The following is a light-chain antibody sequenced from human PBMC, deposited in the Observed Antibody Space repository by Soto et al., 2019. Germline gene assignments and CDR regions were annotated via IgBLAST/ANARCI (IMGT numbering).Light chain of an antibody. V-gene: IGKV3-15*01. CDR2: GAS. Sequence: EILMTQSPATLSVSPGERATLSCRASQSVSNYLAWYQQIPGQPPRLLIYGASTRATGIPARFSGSGSGTEFTLTISSLQSEDFAVYYCQHYGNSPPSVTFGPGTKVDIK. CDR3: QHYGNSPPSVT. J-gene: IGKJ3*01. CDR1: QSVSNY.